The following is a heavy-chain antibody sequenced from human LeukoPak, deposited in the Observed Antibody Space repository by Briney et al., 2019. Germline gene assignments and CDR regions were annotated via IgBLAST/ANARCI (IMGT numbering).Heavy chain of an antibody. CDR2: IRSKAYGGTT. CDR1: GFTFGDYA. Sequence: GGSLRLSCTASGFTFGDYAMSWVRKAPGTGLEWVGFIRSKAYGGTTEYAASVKGRFTISRDDSKSIAYLQMNSLKTEDTAVYYCTRQRNDAFDIWGQGTMVTVSS. CDR3: TRQRNDAFDI. J-gene: IGHJ3*02. V-gene: IGHV3-49*04.